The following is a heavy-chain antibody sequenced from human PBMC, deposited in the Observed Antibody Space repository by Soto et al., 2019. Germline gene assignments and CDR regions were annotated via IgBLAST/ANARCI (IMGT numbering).Heavy chain of an antibody. D-gene: IGHD2-15*01. J-gene: IGHJ4*02. CDR2: IWYDGSQK. V-gene: IGHV3-33*01. Sequence: GGSLRLSCAASGFTFSNYGMHWVRQAPGKGLEWVAVIWYDGSQKYYEDSVKGRFTISRDNPKNTLYLQMNSLRAEDTAVYYCVRDDYCSSGSCRYFDYWGQGTLVTVSS. CDR1: GFTFSNYG. CDR3: VRDDYCSSGSCRYFDY.